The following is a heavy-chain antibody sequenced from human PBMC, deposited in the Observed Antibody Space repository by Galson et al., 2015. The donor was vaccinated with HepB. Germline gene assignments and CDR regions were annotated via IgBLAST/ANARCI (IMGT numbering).Heavy chain of an antibody. Sequence: SLRLSCAASGFTFSSYGMHWVRQAPGKGLEWVAVIWYDGSNKYYADSVKGRFTISRDNSKNTLYLQMNSLRAEDTAVYYCAGAPGRRSGSPLPAYFDYWGQGTLVTVSS. CDR2: IWYDGSNK. CDR3: AGAPGRRSGSPLPAYFDY. V-gene: IGHV3-33*01. J-gene: IGHJ4*02. D-gene: IGHD3-10*01. CDR1: GFTFSSYG.